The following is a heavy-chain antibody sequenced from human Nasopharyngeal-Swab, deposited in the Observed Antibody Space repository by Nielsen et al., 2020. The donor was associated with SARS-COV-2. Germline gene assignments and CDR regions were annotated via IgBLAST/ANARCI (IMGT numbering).Heavy chain of an antibody. Sequence: LRLSCAVYGGSFSGYYWSWIRQPPGKGLEWIGEIDHSGSTNYNPSLKSRVTISVDTSKNQFSLKLSSVTAADTAVYYCARGLERLGYYFDYWGQGTLVTVSS. CDR1: GGSFSGYY. CDR2: IDHSGST. CDR3: ARGLERLGYYFDY. J-gene: IGHJ4*02. V-gene: IGHV4-34*01. D-gene: IGHD3-3*01.